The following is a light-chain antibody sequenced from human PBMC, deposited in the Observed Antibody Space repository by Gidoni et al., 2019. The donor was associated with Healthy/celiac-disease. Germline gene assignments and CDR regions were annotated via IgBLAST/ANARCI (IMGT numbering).Light chain of an antibody. V-gene: IGKV2-28*01. J-gene: IGKJ2*01. CDR1: QNLLHSNGYNY. CDR2: LGS. Sequence: VMTPSPLSLLVTPGEPASISCRSSQNLLHSNGYNYLDWYLQTPGQSPQLLIYLGSNRASGVPDRFSGSGSGTDFTLKISRVEAEDVGVYYCMQALQTPMYTFGQGTKLEIK. CDR3: MQALQTPMYT.